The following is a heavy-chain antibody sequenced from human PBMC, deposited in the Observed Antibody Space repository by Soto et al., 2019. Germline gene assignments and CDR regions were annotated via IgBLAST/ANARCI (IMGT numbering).Heavy chain of an antibody. CDR3: ARYYDFWSGLDY. D-gene: IGHD3-3*01. CDR1: GGSMNTYY. Sequence: SETLSLTCTVSGGSMNTYYWGWIRQPPGKGLEWIGYASDSGTINYNPSLKSRVTISIDTSMNQFSLKLNSVTAADTAVYYCARYYDFWSGLDYWGQGTLVTVSS. CDR2: ASDSGTI. J-gene: IGHJ4*02. V-gene: IGHV4-59*08.